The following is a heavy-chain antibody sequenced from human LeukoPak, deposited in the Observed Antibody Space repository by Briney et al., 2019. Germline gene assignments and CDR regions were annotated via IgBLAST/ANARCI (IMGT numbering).Heavy chain of an antibody. J-gene: IGHJ4*02. Sequence: ASAKVSCKASGYTFTSYGISWVRQAPGQGLEWMGWISAYNGNTNYAQKLQGRVTMTTDTSTSTAYMELRSLRSDDTAVYYCARDQGRILPAAMFGFDYWGQGTLVTVSS. CDR3: ARDQGRILPAAMFGFDY. V-gene: IGHV1-18*01. CDR1: GYTFTSYG. D-gene: IGHD2-2*01. CDR2: ISAYNGNT.